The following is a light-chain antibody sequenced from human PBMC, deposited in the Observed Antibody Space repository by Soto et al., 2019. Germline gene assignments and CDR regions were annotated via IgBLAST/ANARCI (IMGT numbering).Light chain of an antibody. V-gene: IGKV3-20*01. J-gene: IGKJ2*01. CDR2: GAS. CDR1: QSVSSRN. Sequence: EIVLTQSPGTVSLSPGERATLSCRASQSVSSRNLAWYQQKPGQAPSLLIFGASNRATGIPDRFSGSGSGTDFTLTISRLEPEDCAVYYRLRYGDSPPAYTFGQGTKLEIK. CDR3: LRYGDSPPAYT.